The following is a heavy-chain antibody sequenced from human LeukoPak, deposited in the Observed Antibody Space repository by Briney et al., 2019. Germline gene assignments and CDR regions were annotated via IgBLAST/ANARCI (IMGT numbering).Heavy chain of an antibody. CDR3: STSLRLVLNY. J-gene: IGHJ4*02. Sequence: PSGGSLRLSCAASGFTFDDYAMHWVRQAPGKGLEWVSGISWNSGSIGYADSVKGRFTISRDDAKSTLYLQMNSLRAEDTAVYYCSTSLRLVLNYWGQGTLVTVSS. CDR2: ISWNSGSI. V-gene: IGHV3-9*01. D-gene: IGHD6-19*01. CDR1: GFTFDDYA.